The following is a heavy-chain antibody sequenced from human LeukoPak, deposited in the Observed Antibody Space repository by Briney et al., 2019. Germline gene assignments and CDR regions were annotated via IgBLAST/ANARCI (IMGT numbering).Heavy chain of an antibody. Sequence: GGSLRLSCAASGFTFSSYSMNWVRQAPGKGLEWVSSISSSSSYIYYADSVKGRFTISRDNAKNSLYLQMNSLRAEDTAVYYCARVDTVMVTSFDYWGQGTLVTVSS. CDR2: ISSSSSYI. V-gene: IGHV3-21*01. J-gene: IGHJ4*02. CDR3: ARVDTVMVTSFDY. CDR1: GFTFSSYS. D-gene: IGHD5-18*01.